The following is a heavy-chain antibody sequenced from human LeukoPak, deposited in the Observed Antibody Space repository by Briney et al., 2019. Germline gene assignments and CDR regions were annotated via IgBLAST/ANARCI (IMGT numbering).Heavy chain of an antibody. CDR3: ARVLLWFGDPYYFDY. J-gene: IGHJ4*02. CDR1: GGSISSSNYY. V-gene: IGHV4-39*07. Sequence: SETLSLTCTVSGGSISSSNYYWGWIRQPPGKGLEWIGSIYYSGSTYYNPSLKSRVTISVDTSKNQFSLKLSSVTAADTAVYYCARVLLWFGDPYYFDYWGQGPLVTVSS. D-gene: IGHD3-10*01. CDR2: IYYSGST.